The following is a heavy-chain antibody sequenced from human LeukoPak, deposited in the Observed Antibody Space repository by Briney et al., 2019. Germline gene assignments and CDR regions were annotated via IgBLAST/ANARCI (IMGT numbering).Heavy chain of an antibody. CDR2: ISSSSSYI. D-gene: IGHD4-17*01. CDR3: ARVETTAPV. J-gene: IGHJ4*02. Sequence: PGGSLRLSCAASGFTFSSYSMNWVRQAPGKGLEWVSSISSSSSYIYYAESVKGRFTISRDNAKNSLYLQMNSLRAEDTAVYYCARVETTAPVWGQGTLVTVSS. V-gene: IGHV3-21*01. CDR1: GFTFSSYS.